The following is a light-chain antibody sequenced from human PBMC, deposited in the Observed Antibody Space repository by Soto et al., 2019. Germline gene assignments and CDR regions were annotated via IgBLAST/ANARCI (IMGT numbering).Light chain of an antibody. CDR3: AAWDDSPSDVV. J-gene: IGLJ2*01. CDR1: SSNIGSNY. V-gene: IGLV1-47*02. CDR2: SNN. Sequence: QSVLTQPPSASGTPGQRVTISCSGSSSNIGSNYVYWYQQLPGTAPKLLIYSNNQRPSGVPDRFSGSKSGTSASLAISGLRSEDEADYYCAAWDDSPSDVVFGGGTKLTVL.